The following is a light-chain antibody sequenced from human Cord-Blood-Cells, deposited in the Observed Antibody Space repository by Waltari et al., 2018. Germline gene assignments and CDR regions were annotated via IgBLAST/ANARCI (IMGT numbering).Light chain of an antibody. CDR2: EGS. Sequence: QSALTQPASVSGSPGQSITISCTGTSSDVRSYNLFSWYQQHPGKAPKLMIYEGSKRPSGVSNRFSGSKSGNTASLTISGLQAEDEADYYCCSYAGSSNWVFGGGTKLTVL. CDR3: CSYAGSSNWV. J-gene: IGLJ3*02. V-gene: IGLV2-23*01. CDR1: SSDVRSYNL.